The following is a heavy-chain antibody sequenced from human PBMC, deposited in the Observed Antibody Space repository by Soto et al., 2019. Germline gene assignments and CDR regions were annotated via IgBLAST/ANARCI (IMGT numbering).Heavy chain of an antibody. V-gene: IGHV4-59*01. CDR2: VYNNGNN. J-gene: IGHJ5*02. CDR3: ARCGPGRYGTSGKWPPFDH. CDR1: GGSISSYY. D-gene: IGHD2-8*01. Sequence: QVQLQESGPGLVKPSETLSLTCTVSGGSISSYYWNWIRQPQGPRLGLMGYVYNNGNNNYNSTLNNPVTMSADTTMIQSSMNQISVTVADAAASYCARCGPGRYGTSGKWPPFDHWGQGILVTVSS.